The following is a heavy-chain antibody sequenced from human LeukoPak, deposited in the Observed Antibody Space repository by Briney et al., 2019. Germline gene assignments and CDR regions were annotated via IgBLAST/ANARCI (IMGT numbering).Heavy chain of an antibody. Sequence: VGSLRLSCAASGFTFSSHAMSWVRQAPGKGLEWVSSLSYSGKDTHYADSVKGRFTISRDNSKNTLYLHMNSVRGEDTAMYYCANGDCRGGRCSSGAHWGQGTLVSVSS. CDR2: LSYSGKDT. D-gene: IGHD2-15*01. CDR1: GFTFSSHA. J-gene: IGHJ4*02. V-gene: IGHV3-23*01. CDR3: ANGDCRGGRCSSGAH.